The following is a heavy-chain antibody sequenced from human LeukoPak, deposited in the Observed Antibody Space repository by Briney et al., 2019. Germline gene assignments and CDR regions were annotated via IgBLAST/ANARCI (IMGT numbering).Heavy chain of an antibody. D-gene: IGHD3-3*01. CDR3: ARGRITIFGVVTPHFDY. J-gene: IGHJ4*02. CDR1: GGSMSSYY. CDR2: IYYSGST. Sequence: MPSETLSLTCTVSGGSMSSYYWSWIRQPPGKGLEWIGYIYYSGSTNYNPSLKSRVTISVDTSKNQFSLKLNSVTAADTAVYYCARGRITIFGVVTPHFDYWGQGTLVTVSS. V-gene: IGHV4-59*01.